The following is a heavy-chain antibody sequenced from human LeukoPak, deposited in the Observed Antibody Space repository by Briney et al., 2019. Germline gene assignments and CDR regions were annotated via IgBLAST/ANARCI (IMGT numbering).Heavy chain of an antibody. CDR2: IYHSGST. CDR3: PRGRRSAEGNCSGGSCYSPFDY. CDR1: GYSISSGYY. V-gene: IGHV4-38-2*01. J-gene: IGHJ4*02. Sequence: PSETLSLTCAVSGYSISSGYYWGWIRQSPGKGLEWIGSIYHSGSTYYNPSLKSRVTISIDTSRNLFSLKLSSVTVADTAVYYCPRGRRSAEGNCSGGSCYSPFDYWGQGTLVTVSS. D-gene: IGHD2-15*01.